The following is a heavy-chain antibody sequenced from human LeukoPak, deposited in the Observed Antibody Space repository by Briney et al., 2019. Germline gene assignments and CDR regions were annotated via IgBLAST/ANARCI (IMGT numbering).Heavy chain of an antibody. Sequence: PGGSLRLSCAASGFSFSTQRIHWVRQALGKGLVWVSYINIDERITGYADSVKGRFTISRDNSKNTLYLQMNSLRAEDTAVYYCARNDYGKYYFDYWGQGTLVTVSS. CDR1: GFSFSTQR. J-gene: IGHJ4*02. D-gene: IGHD4-17*01. V-gene: IGHV3-74*01. CDR2: INIDERIT. CDR3: ARNDYGKYYFDY.